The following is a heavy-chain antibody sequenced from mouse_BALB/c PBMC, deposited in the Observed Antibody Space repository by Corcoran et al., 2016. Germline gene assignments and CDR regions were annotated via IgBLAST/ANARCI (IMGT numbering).Heavy chain of an antibody. CDR3: ARSEDTTVMDWFAY. D-gene: IGHD1-1*01. V-gene: IGHV1S136*01. CDR1: GYTFTSYV. Sequence: EVQLQQSGPELVKPGASVKMSCKASGYTFTSYVMHWVKQKPGQGLEWIGYINPYNDGTKYNEKFKGKATLTSDKSSSTAYMELSSLTSEDSAVYYCARSEDTTVMDWFAYWGQGTLVTVSA. CDR2: INPYNDGT. J-gene: IGHJ3*01.